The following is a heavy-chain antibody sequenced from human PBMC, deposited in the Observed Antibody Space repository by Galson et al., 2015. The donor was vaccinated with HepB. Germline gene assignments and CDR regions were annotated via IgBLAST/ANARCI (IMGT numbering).Heavy chain of an antibody. D-gene: IGHD3-22*01. J-gene: IGHJ4*02. CDR2: IHHSGST. Sequence: LTCAVSGGSISSRNWWSWVRQPPGKGLEWIGEIHHSGSTNYNPSLKSRVTMSVDKSKNQFSLKLCSVTAADTAVYYCARQEYDSSGYLIDYWGQGTLVTVSS. CDR1: GGSISSRNW. CDR3: ARQEYDSSGYLIDY. V-gene: IGHV4-4*02.